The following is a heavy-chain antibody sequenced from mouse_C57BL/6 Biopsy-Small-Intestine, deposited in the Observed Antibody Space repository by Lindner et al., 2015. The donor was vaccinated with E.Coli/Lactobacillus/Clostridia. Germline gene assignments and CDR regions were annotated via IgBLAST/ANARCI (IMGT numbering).Heavy chain of an antibody. D-gene: IGHD3-1*01. V-gene: IGHV1-7*01. CDR3: ARSGAFRSMDF. CDR1: GYTFTTFW. Sequence: VQLQESGAELAKPGASVKLFCKASGYTFTTFWMHWVKQRPRQGLEWIGFINPSSGYADYNQKFKDKATLTADKPSSTAYMQVNSLTYEDSAVYYCARSGAFRSMDFWGQGTSVTVSS. J-gene: IGHJ4*01. CDR2: INPSSGYA.